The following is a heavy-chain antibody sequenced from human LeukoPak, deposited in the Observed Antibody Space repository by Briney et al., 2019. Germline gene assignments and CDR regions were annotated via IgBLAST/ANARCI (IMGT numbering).Heavy chain of an antibody. V-gene: IGHV3-30*03. CDR2: IAYDGSKT. CDR1: GFTFSIYG. Sequence: GGSLRLSCVAPGFTFSIYGMHWVRQAPGKGLEWVAAIAYDGSKTYFADSVKGRFTISRDNSKNTLYLQMKSLRAEDTAVYYCASFPDYWGQGTLVTVSS. CDR3: ASFPDY. J-gene: IGHJ4*02.